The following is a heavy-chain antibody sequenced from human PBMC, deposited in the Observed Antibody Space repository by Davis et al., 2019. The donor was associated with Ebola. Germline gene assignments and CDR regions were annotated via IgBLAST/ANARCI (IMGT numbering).Heavy chain of an antibody. CDR2: ISWNSGSI. CDR3: AKDSGPAAIHEDYGMDV. J-gene: IGHJ6*02. Sequence: PGGSLRLSCAASGFTFDDYAMHWVRQAPGKGLEWVSGISWNSGSIVYADSVKGRFTISRDNAKNSLYLQMNSLRAEDTALYYCAKDSGPAAIHEDYGMDVWGQGTTVTVSS. CDR1: GFTFDDYA. D-gene: IGHD2-2*02. V-gene: IGHV3-9*01.